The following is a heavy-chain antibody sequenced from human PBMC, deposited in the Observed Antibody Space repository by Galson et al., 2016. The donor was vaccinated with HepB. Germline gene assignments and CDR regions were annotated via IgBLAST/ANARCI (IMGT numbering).Heavy chain of an antibody. CDR2: IYHSGST. CDR1: GGSISSSNW. D-gene: IGHD6-13*01. Sequence: SETLSLTCAVSGGSISSSNWWSWVRQPPGKGLEWIGEIYHSGSTNYNPSLKSRVTISVDKSKNQFSLKLSSVTAADTAVYYCATYSSSGPGRDDFDYWGQGTLVTVSS. CDR3: ATYSSSGPGRDDFDY. V-gene: IGHV4-4*02. J-gene: IGHJ4*02.